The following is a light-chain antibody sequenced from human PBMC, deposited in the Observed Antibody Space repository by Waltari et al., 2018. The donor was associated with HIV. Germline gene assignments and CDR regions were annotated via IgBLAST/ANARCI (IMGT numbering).Light chain of an antibody. CDR1: SSDVGGFDS. V-gene: IGLV2-8*01. CDR2: AVN. J-gene: IGLJ2*01. Sequence: QSALTQPPSASGSPGQSVTLSCTGTSSDVGGFDSVSWYQQHPAKAPKLLIYAVNRRPSGVPDRFSGSKSGNTASLTVSGLQTEDEADYYCSAWDKTLGTLLFGGGTKLTVL. CDR3: SAWDKTLGTLL.